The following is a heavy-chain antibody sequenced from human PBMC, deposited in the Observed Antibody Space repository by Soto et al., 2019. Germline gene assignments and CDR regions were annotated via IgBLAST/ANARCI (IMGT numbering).Heavy chain of an antibody. D-gene: IGHD3-10*01. Sequence: QVQLQESGPGLVKPSQTLSLTCTVSGGSISSGGYYWSWIRQHPGKGLEWIGYIYYSGSTYYNPSLKSRVTISVDTSKNQFSLNLSSVTAAGTAVYYCARGVTMVRGVIHTPYFDYWGQGTLVTVSS. V-gene: IGHV4-31*03. J-gene: IGHJ4*02. CDR1: GGSISSGGYY. CDR3: ARGVTMVRGVIHTPYFDY. CDR2: IYYSGST.